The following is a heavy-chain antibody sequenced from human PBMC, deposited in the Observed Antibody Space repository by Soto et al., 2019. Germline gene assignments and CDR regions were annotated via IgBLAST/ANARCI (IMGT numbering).Heavy chain of an antibody. V-gene: IGHV3-74*01. Sequence: GGSMRLSCAASGFTFSSYWMHWVRQAPGKGLVWVSRINSDGSSTSYADSVKGRFTISRDNAKNTLYLQMNSLRGEDTAVYYCARDGYSGSYLGVFDIWGQGTMVTVSS. CDR3: ARDGYSGSYLGVFDI. CDR1: GFTFSSYW. CDR2: INSDGSST. D-gene: IGHD1-26*01. J-gene: IGHJ3*02.